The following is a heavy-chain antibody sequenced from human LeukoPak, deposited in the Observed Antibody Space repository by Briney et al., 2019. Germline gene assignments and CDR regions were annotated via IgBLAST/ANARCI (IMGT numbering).Heavy chain of an antibody. CDR3: AKRVYGVRGVIRPYYMDV. J-gene: IGHJ6*03. CDR1: GFTLSNHS. V-gene: IGHV3-48*01. CDR2: ISGISSTI. D-gene: IGHD3-10*01. Sequence: PGGSLRLSCAASGFTLSNHSMNWVRQAPGKGLEWLSYISGISSTIYYADAVKGRFTGSRDNAKNLLYLQMNSLRAEDTAMYYCAKRVYGVRGVIRPYYMDVWGKGTTVTVSS.